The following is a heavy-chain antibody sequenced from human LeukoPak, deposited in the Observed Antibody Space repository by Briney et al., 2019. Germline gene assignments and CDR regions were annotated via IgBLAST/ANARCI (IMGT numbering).Heavy chain of an antibody. D-gene: IGHD7-27*01. Sequence: GGSLRLSCAASGFAFSDYSMNWVRQAPGKGLEWVANTRGSGSGMGSGNYYAGAVKGRSTISRDNAKNSLYLQMNSLRAEDTAFYYCARGDNWGFDYWGQGALVTVSS. J-gene: IGHJ4*02. CDR2: TRGSGSGM. CDR1: GFAFSDYS. CDR3: ARGDNWGFDY. V-gene: IGHV3-21*05.